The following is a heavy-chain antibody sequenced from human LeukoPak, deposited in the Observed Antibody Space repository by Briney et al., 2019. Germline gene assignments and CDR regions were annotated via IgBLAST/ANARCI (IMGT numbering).Heavy chain of an antibody. Sequence: PSETLSLTCAVYGGSFSGYYWSWIRQPPGKGLEWIGEINHSGSTNYNPSLKSRVTISVDTSKNQFSLKLSSVTAADTAVYYCARRRPDLGYCSSTSCPNWFDPWGQGTLVTVSS. CDR1: GGSFSGYY. V-gene: IGHV4-34*01. J-gene: IGHJ5*02. CDR3: ARRRPDLGYCSSTSCPNWFDP. CDR2: INHSGST. D-gene: IGHD2-2*01.